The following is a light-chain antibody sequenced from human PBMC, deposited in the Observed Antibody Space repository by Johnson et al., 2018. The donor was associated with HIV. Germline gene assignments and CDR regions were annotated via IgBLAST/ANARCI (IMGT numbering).Light chain of an antibody. CDR1: NSNIGNNY. V-gene: IGLV1-51*01. J-gene: IGLJ1*01. CDR3: GTWDSSLSAGRV. CDR2: DND. Sequence: VLTQPPSVSAAPGQKVTISCSGSNSNIGNNYVSWYQHLPGTAPKLLIYDNDQRPSGIPDRFSASKSGTSATLDITGLQTGDGADYYCGTWDSSLSAGRVFGTGTKVTVL.